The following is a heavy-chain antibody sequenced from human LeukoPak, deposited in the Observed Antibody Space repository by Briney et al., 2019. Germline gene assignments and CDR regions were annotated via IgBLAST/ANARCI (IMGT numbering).Heavy chain of an antibody. D-gene: IGHD3-3*01. CDR3: ARHGPHEYDFWSGSPICLSAFDI. CDR1: GGSISSYY. V-gene: IGHV4-39*01. Sequence: SETLSLTCTVSGGSISSYYLSWIRQPQGKGLEWIGNIYYSGSTYYNPSLKSRVTISVDTSKNQFSLKLSSMTAADTAVYYSARHGPHEYDFWSGSPICLSAFDIWGQGTMVTVSS. J-gene: IGHJ3*02. CDR2: IYYSGST.